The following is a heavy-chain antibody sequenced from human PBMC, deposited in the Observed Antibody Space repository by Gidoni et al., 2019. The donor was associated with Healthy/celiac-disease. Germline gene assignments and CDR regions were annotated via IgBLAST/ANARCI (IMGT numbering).Heavy chain of an antibody. D-gene: IGHD2-15*01. Sequence: QVQLQESGPGLVKPSQTLSLTCTVSGGSISSGRYYWRWIRQPAGMGLEWLGRIFTSGSTNYNPSLKSRVTIAVDTAKNQFSLKLSSVTAADTAVYYCARASGYCSGGSCGFNWFDPWGQGTLVTVSS. V-gene: IGHV4-61*02. CDR3: ARASGYCSGGSCGFNWFDP. CDR1: GGSISSGRYY. J-gene: IGHJ5*02. CDR2: IFTSGST.